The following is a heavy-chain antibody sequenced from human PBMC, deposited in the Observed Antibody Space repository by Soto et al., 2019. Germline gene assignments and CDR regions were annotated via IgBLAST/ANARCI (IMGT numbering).Heavy chain of an antibody. Sequence: QITLKESGPTLVKPTQTLTLTCTFSGFSLSTSGVGVGWIRQPPGKALEWLALIYWDDDKRYSPSLKSRLTTTKDTHKNQVVLTMTNMDPVDTATYYCAHSQNYDIDPNWFDPWGQGTLVTVSS. D-gene: IGHD3-9*01. CDR3: AHSQNYDIDPNWFDP. CDR1: GFSLSTSGVG. J-gene: IGHJ5*02. V-gene: IGHV2-5*02. CDR2: IYWDDDK.